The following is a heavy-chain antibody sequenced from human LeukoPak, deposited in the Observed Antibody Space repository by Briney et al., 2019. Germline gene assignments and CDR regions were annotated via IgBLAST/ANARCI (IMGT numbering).Heavy chain of an antibody. Sequence: PGGSPRLSCAASGFTFSSYAMSWVRQAPGKGLEWVSAISGSGGSTYYADSVKGRFTISRDNSKNTLYLQMNSLRAEDTAVYYCATIFGVVIGGIRFDPWGQGTLVTVSS. CDR2: ISGSGGST. D-gene: IGHD3-3*01. CDR3: ATIFGVVIGGIRFDP. V-gene: IGHV3-23*01. J-gene: IGHJ5*02. CDR1: GFTFSSYA.